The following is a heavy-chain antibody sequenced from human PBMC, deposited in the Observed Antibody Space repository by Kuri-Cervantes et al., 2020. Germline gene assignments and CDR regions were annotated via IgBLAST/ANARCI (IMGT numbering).Heavy chain of an antibody. J-gene: IGHJ4*02. V-gene: IGHV3-7*04. D-gene: IGHD1-26*01. CDR2: IKQDGSEK. CDR1: GFTFSSYA. CDR3: ARVSIYGSYDFDY. Sequence: GESLKISCAASGFTFSSYAMHWARQAPGKGLEWVANIKQDGSEKYYVDSVKGRFTISRDNAKNSLYLQMNSLRAEDTAVYYCARVSIYGSYDFDYWGQGTLVTVSS.